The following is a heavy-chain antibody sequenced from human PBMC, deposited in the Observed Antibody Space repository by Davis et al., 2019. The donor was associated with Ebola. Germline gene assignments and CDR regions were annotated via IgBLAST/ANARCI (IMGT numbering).Heavy chain of an antibody. CDR1: GFTFSSYW. V-gene: IGHV3-7*01. CDR2: IKQDGSEK. D-gene: IGHD4-23*01. J-gene: IGHJ4*02. Sequence: GESLKISCAASGFTFSSYWMSWVRQAPGKGLEWVANIKQDGSEKYYVDSVKGRFTISRDDAKTSLYLQMDSLRAEETAVYYCAQQLGDYGGNALRYWGQGTLVTVYS. CDR3: AQQLGDYGGNALRY.